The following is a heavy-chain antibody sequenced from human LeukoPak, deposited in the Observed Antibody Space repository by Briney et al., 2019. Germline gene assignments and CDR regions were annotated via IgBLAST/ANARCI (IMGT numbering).Heavy chain of an antibody. J-gene: IGHJ1*01. CDR3: AKEIYGDSTGGRFQH. Sequence: GGSLRLSCAASGFTFSDYYMSWIRQAPGKGLEWVSVISGSGGSTYYADSVKGRFTISRDNSKNTLYLQMNSLRDEDTAVYYCAKEIYGDSTGGRFQHWGQGTLVSVSS. CDR1: GFTFSDYY. V-gene: IGHV3-23*01. CDR2: ISGSGGST. D-gene: IGHD4-17*01.